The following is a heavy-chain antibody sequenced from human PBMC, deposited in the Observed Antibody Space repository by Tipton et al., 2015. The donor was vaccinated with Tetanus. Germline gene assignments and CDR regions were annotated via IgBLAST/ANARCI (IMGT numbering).Heavy chain of an antibody. Sequence: SLRLSCAASGFTFSSFAMQWVRQAPGKGLEWVAVISYDGSNKYYGDSVKGRFTISRDNSNKTLNLQMNSLRLEDTAVYYCARRQTYCTNGFCPFENWGQGTLVSVSS. V-gene: IGHV3-30-3*01. CDR3: ARRQTYCTNGFCPFEN. D-gene: IGHD2-8*01. CDR1: GFTFSSFA. CDR2: ISYDGSNK. J-gene: IGHJ4*02.